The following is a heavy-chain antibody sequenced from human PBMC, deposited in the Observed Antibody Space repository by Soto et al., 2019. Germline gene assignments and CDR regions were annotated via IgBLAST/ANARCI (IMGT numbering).Heavy chain of an antibody. CDR1: GFSLNSRGVG. CDR3: VRRRWAGDPLGYVDY. D-gene: IGHD7-27*01. CDR2: IYWDDDK. V-gene: IGHV2-5*02. J-gene: IGHJ4*02. Sequence: QITLKESGPTLVKPTQTLTLTCTFSGFSLNSRGVGVGWVRQPPGKALEWLALIYWDDDKRYSPSLQSRLTITKDTSRNQVVLTMANMDPVDTATYYCVRRRWAGDPLGYVDYWGQGPLVTVSS.